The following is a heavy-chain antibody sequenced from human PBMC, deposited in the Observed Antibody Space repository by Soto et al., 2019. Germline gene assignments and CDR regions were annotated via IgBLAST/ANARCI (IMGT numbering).Heavy chain of an antibody. V-gene: IGHV4-34*01. Sequence: QVQLQQWGAGLLKPSETLSLTCAVYGGSFSGYYWSWIRQPPGKGLEWIGQINHSGSTNYNPSLKSRVTIAVDTSKNQFSLKLSSVTAADTAVYYCARGPTVTTWGGMDVWGQGTTVTVSS. D-gene: IGHD4-17*01. CDR1: GGSFSGYY. CDR2: INHSGST. CDR3: ARGPTVTTWGGMDV. J-gene: IGHJ6*02.